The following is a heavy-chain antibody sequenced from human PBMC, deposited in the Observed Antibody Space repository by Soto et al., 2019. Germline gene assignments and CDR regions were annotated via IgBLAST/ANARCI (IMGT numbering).Heavy chain of an antibody. J-gene: IGHJ5*02. V-gene: IGHV3-33*01. CDR3: ARGNPYCSSTSCPNWFDP. D-gene: IGHD2-2*01. CDR2: IWYDGSNK. CDR1: VFPLSIYG. Sequence: GGCLRICCAASVFPLSIYGVHWGSKAPGKGLEWVAVIWYDGSNKYYADSVKGRFTISRDNSKNTLYLQMNSLRAEDTAVYYCARGNPYCSSTSCPNWFDPWGQGTLVTGAS.